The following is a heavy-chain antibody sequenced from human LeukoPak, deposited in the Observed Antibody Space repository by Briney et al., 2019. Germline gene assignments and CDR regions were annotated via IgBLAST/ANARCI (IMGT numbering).Heavy chain of an antibody. CDR1: GFTFGSYG. J-gene: IGHJ5*02. Sequence: GGSLRLSCAASGFTFGSYGMHWVRQAPGKGLEWVAVIWYDGSNKYYADSVKGRFTISRDNSKNTLDLQMNSLRAADTAVYYCARDGFRGNNWFDPWGQGTLVTVSS. CDR2: IWYDGSNK. CDR3: ARDGFRGNNWFDP. D-gene: IGHD3-10*01. V-gene: IGHV3-33*01.